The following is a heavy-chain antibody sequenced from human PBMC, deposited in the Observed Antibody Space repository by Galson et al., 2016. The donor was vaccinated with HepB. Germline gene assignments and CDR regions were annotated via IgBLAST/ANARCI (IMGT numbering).Heavy chain of an antibody. D-gene: IGHD1-26*01. CDR2: ISGSGGSL. V-gene: IGHV3-23*01. CDR3: ARDSGSFPWYFDL. Sequence: SLRLSCAASGFTLGNYAMTWVRQAPGKGLEWVSLISGSGGSLYYTNSVKGRFTVSRDNSKNTLFLQMNSLRAEDTALYFCARDSGSFPWYFDLWGRGTLVAVSS. CDR1: GFTLGNYA. J-gene: IGHJ2*01.